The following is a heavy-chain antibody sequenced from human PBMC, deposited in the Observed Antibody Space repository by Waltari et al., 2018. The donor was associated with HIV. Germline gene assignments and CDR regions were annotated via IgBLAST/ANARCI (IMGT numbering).Heavy chain of an antibody. D-gene: IGHD6-19*01. V-gene: IGHV4-39*01. Sequence: QLQLQESGPGLVKPSETLSLTCSVSGGSISSSNYYSGWIRQPPGEGLEWIGTIYHSGSTYYNPSLKSRVTMSVDTSKNQFSLKLNSVTAADAAVYYCARQPIPGIAVAGTYYYYGMDVWGQGTTVTVS. CDR2: IYHSGST. CDR1: GGSISSSNYY. CDR3: ARQPIPGIAVAGTYYYYGMDV. J-gene: IGHJ6*02.